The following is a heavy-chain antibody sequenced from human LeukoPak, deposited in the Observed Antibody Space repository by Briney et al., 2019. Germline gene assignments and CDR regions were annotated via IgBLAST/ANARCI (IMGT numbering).Heavy chain of an antibody. Sequence: GGSLRLSCAASGFIFSSYAMSWVRQAPGKGLEWVSAISDSGGSTYYADSVKGRFTISRDNSKNTLYLQMNSLRAEDTAVYYCAKDLGYCSSASCSQSYYMDVWGKGTTVTVSS. V-gene: IGHV3-23*01. CDR2: ISDSGGST. D-gene: IGHD2-2*01. J-gene: IGHJ6*03. CDR3: AKDLGYCSSASCSQSYYMDV. CDR1: GFIFSSYA.